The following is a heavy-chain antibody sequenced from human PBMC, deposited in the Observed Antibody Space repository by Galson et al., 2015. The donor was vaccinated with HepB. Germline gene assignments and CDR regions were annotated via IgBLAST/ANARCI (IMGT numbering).Heavy chain of an antibody. D-gene: IGHD3-10*01. CDR1: GFTISSYW. CDR2: ISGTSSYI. V-gene: IGHV3-21*01. J-gene: IGHJ5*02. Sequence: SLRLSCAASGFTISSYWMIWVRQAPGKGLEWVSSISGTSSYIYYADSVKGRFTITRDNAKDSLYLQMNSLRAEDTAVYYCASGGFGELSWGQGTLVTVSS. CDR3: ASGGFGELS.